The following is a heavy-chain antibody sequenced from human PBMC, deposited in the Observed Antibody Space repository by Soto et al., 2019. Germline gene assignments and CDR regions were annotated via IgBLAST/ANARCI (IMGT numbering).Heavy chain of an antibody. Sequence: SETLSLTCTVSGGSVSSGSYYWSWSRQPPGEGLEWIGYIYYSGSTNYSPSLKSRVTISVDTSKNQFSLKLSSVTAADTAVYYCTRDRKDIVVVPAPKLGIDVWGQGTTVTVSS. V-gene: IGHV4-61*01. CDR3: TRDRKDIVVVPAPKLGIDV. J-gene: IGHJ6*02. CDR1: GGSVSSGSYY. CDR2: IYYSGST. D-gene: IGHD2-2*01.